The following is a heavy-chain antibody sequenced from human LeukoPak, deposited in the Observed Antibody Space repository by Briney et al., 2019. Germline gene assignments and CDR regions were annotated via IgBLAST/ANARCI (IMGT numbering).Heavy chain of an antibody. V-gene: IGHV3-53*01. CDR1: GFTVSNNY. Sequence: SGGSLRLSCAASGFTVSNNYMSWVRQVPGKGLEWVSIIYIGGSIYYADSVKGRFTISRDNSKNTLSLQMNSLRAEDTAVYYCAGGVRRYYFDCWGQGTLVTVSS. D-gene: IGHD3-16*01. CDR2: IYIGGSI. CDR3: AGGVRRYYFDC. J-gene: IGHJ4*02.